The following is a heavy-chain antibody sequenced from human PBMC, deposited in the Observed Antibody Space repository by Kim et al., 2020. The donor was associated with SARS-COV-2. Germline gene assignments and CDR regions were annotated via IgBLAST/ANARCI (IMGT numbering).Heavy chain of an antibody. Sequence: ASVKVSCKTSGYLFTSYGITWVRQAPGQGLEWMGWISAYNGNTHFAQEVQGRVTMTTETSTGTAYLELRSLRDDDTAVYYCARGIASSSTYANDYWGQGTLVTVSS. D-gene: IGHD2-2*01. J-gene: IGHJ4*02. CDR3: ARGIASSSTYANDY. CDR1: GYLFTSYG. CDR2: ISAYNGNT. V-gene: IGHV1-18*01.